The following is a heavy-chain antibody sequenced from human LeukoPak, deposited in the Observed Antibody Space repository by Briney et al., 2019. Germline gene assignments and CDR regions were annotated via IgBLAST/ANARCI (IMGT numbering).Heavy chain of an antibody. J-gene: IGHJ4*02. Sequence: PGGSLRLSCEASGFTVNDYMSWIRQAPGKGLEWVSYISSSGSTVYFADSVEGRFTMSRDNAKNSLYLHMNSLRAEDTAVYYCARLSDFSGSDYVDYWGQGTLVTVSS. V-gene: IGHV3-11*01. CDR3: ARLSDFSGSDYVDY. CDR1: GFTVNDY. D-gene: IGHD3-10*01. CDR2: ISSSGSTV.